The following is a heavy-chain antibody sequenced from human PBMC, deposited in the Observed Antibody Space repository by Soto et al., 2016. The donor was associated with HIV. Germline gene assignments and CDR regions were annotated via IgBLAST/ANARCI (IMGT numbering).Heavy chain of an antibody. V-gene: IGHV3-7*01. D-gene: IGHD3-3*01. CDR1: GFTFSSYW. J-gene: IGHJ4*03. CDR2: INQDGSQT. CDR3: VSHCSDYYVLCNFIDY. Sequence: EVQLVESGGRLVQPGGSLRLSCAVSGFTFSSYWMTWVRQAPGKGLEWVANINQDGSQTYYADSVKGRFTISRDNAKNSLSLQLNSLRDGDTAIYFCVSHCSDYYVLCNFIDYVGPGTLVTVSS.